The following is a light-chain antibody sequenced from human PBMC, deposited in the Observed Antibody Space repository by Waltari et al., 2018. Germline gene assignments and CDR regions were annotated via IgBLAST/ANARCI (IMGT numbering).Light chain of an antibody. CDR2: DIS. CDR1: SSYAGGYNY. CDR3: SSYTSSSTQVV. Sequence: QSALTPPASVSGSPGQSITIPCTGTSSYAGGYNYVSWYQQHPSKAPQLMIYDISHRPSGVSKRFSGSKSGNTASLTISGLQAEDEADYYCSSYTSSSTQVVFGGGTKLTVL. J-gene: IGLJ2*01. V-gene: IGLV2-14*01.